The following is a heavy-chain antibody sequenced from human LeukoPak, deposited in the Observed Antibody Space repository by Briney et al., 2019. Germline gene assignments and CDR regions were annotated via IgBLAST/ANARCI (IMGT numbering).Heavy chain of an antibody. CDR2: IYSSGSS. CDR1: GGSISGYY. J-gene: IGHJ3*02. V-gene: IGHV4-4*07. D-gene: IGHD6-13*01. CDR3: ARGGGYSSNLNAFDM. Sequence: TSETLSLTCTVSGGSISGYYWIWIRQPAGKGLEWIGRIYSSGSSNYNPSLKSRVTMSEDTSKNQFSLKLSSVTAADTAVYYCARGGGYSSNLNAFDMWGQGTMVTVSS.